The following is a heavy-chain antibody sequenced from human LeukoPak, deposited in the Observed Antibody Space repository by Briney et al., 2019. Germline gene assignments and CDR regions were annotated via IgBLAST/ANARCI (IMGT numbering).Heavy chain of an antibody. CDR3: ARLNAAGYGDYRLDDAFDI. CDR1: GYRFTSYW. V-gene: IGHV5-51*01. Sequence: GESLKISCKGSGYRFTSYWIGWGRQMPGKGLEWMGIIYPGDSYTRYSPSFQGQVTISADKSISTAYLQWSSLKASDTAMYYCARLNAAGYGDYRLDDAFDIWGQGTVVTVSS. D-gene: IGHD4-17*01. J-gene: IGHJ3*02. CDR2: IYPGDSYT.